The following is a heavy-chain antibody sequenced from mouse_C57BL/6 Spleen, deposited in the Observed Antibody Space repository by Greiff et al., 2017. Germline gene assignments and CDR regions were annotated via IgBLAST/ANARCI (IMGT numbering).Heavy chain of an antibody. J-gene: IGHJ2*01. D-gene: IGHD1-1*01. CDR2: INPSNGGT. CDR3: ARSGGTTVPVDY. V-gene: IGHV1-53*01. CDR1: GYTFTSYW. Sequence: QVQLQQSGTELVKPGASVKLSCKASGYTFTSYWMHWVKQRPGQGLEWIGNINPSNGGTNYNEKFKSKATLTVDKSSSTAYMQLSSLTSEDSAVYYCARSGGTTVPVDYWGQGTTLTVSS.